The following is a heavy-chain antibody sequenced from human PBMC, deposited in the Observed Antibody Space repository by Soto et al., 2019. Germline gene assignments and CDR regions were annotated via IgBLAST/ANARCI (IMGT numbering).Heavy chain of an antibody. Sequence: SETLSLTCTVSGGSISSYYWSWIRQPPGKGLEWIGYIYYSGSTNYNPSLKSRVTISVDTSKNQFSLKLSSVTAADTAVYYCARGADYDFWSGSATDWFDPWGEGILVTVS. D-gene: IGHD3-3*01. V-gene: IGHV4-59*01. CDR2: IYYSGST. J-gene: IGHJ5*02. CDR1: GGSISSYY. CDR3: ARGADYDFWSGSATDWFDP.